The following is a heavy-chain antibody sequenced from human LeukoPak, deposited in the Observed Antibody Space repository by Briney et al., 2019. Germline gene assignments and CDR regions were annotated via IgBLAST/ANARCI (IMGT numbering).Heavy chain of an antibody. CDR2: IKQEGSEK. CDR3: AREVEYSDSDYYYMDV. CDR1: GFIFNSYW. J-gene: IGHJ6*03. V-gene: IGHV3-7*01. D-gene: IGHD3-22*01. Sequence: GGSLRLSCAVTGFIFNSYWMSWLRQVPGKGLEWVANIKQEGSEKYYLDSVKGRFTISRDNAKNSLYLQMNTLRAEDTAVYYCAREVEYSDSDYYYMDVWGKGTTVTVSS.